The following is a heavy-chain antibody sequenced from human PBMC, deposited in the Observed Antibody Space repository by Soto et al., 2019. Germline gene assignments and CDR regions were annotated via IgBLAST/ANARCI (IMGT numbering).Heavy chain of an antibody. CDR1: GGSFSGYY. V-gene: IGHV4-34*01. CDR3: ARRSRSNTYSSGWYVKGSASFDY. Sequence: SETLSLTCAVYGGSFSGYYWSWIRQPPGKGLEWIGEINHSGSTNYNPSLKSRVTISVDTSKNQFSLKLSSVTAADTAVYYCARRSRSNTYSSGWYVKGSASFDYWGQGTLVTVS. J-gene: IGHJ4*02. CDR2: INHSGST. D-gene: IGHD6-19*01.